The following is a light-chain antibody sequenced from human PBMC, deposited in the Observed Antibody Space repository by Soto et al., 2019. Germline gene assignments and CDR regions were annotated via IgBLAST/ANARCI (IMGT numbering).Light chain of an antibody. J-gene: IGLJ2*01. CDR3: CSYAGSYSVV. CDR2: DVS. V-gene: IGLV2-11*01. CDR1: SSDVGGYNY. Sequence: QSALTQPRSVSGSPGQSVTISCIATSSDVGGYNYVSWYQQHPGKAPKLMIYDVSKRPSGVPDRFSGSKSGNTASLTISGLQSEDEADYYCCSYAGSYSVVFGGGTKVTVL.